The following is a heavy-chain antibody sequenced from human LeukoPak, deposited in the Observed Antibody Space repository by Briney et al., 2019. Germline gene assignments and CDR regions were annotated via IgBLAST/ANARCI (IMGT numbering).Heavy chain of an antibody. CDR3: ARDLTPLIQLWPRSLDYNYGMDV. Sequence: GGSLRLSCATSGFSISSYAMSWVRQAPGKGLEWVAIVSGSGRGTYYADSVKDRFTVSRDNANNSLYLQMNSLRAEDTAVYYCARDLTPLIQLWPRSLDYNYGMDVWGQGTTVTVSS. CDR1: GFSISSYA. CDR2: VSGSGRGT. J-gene: IGHJ6*02. D-gene: IGHD5-24*01. V-gene: IGHV3-23*01.